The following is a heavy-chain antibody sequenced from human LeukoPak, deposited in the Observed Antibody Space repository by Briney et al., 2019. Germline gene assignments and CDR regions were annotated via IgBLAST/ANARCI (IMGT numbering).Heavy chain of an antibody. CDR2: IYTSGST. CDR1: GNSISSGDNY. CDR3: ARDGGYSYGLGYYYMDV. D-gene: IGHD5-18*01. Sequence: SETLFLTCTVSGNSISSGDNYWSWIRQPAGKGLEWIGRIYTSGSTNYNPSLKSRVTISVDTSKNQFSLKLSSVTAADTAVYYCARDGGYSYGLGYYYMDVWGKGTTVTISS. J-gene: IGHJ6*03. V-gene: IGHV4-61*02.